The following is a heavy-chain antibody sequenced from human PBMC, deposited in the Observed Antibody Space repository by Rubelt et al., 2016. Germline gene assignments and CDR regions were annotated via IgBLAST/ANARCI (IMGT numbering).Heavy chain of an antibody. V-gene: IGHV4-34*01. D-gene: IGHD6-19*01. Sequence: QVQLQQWGARLLKPSEALSLTCAVFGGSFSGSYWTWIRQPPGKGLEWIGAIHPSGSTSHNPSPNSRVTISVDTSKNQFSLRLKSVTAAETAVYYCARGEVAVNAFAIWGQGTMVTVSS. CDR2: IHPSGST. CDR1: GGSFSGSY. CDR3: ARGEVAVNAFAI. J-gene: IGHJ3*02.